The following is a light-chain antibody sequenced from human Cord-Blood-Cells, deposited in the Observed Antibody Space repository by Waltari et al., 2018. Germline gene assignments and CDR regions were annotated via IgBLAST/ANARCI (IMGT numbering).Light chain of an antibody. V-gene: IGLV6-57*01. Sequence: NFMLTQPHSVSESPGKTVTISCTRSSGSIASNYVQWYQQRPGSSPTTVIYGDNQRPSGFPDRFSGSIDSSSNSASLTISGLKTEDEADYYCQSYDSSNQVFGGGTKLTVL. CDR3: QSYDSSNQV. CDR2: GDN. J-gene: IGLJ3*02. CDR1: SGSIASNY.